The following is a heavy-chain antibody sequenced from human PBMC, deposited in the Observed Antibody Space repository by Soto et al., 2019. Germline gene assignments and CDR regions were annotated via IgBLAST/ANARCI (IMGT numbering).Heavy chain of an antibody. CDR2: IIPISDTT. CDR3: ARSQGSSTSLDIYYYYYYGMDA. CDR1: GGTFSSYA. D-gene: IGHD2-2*01. J-gene: IGHJ6*02. V-gene: IGHV1-69*01. Sequence: QVQLVQSGDEVKKPGSSVKVSCKASGGTFSSYASSWGRQAPGQGIAWMGGIIPISDTTNYAQKFQARVTIAADESTSRAYMELSSMRSEDTAVYYFARSQGSSTSLDIYYYYYYGMDAWGQGATVTVSS.